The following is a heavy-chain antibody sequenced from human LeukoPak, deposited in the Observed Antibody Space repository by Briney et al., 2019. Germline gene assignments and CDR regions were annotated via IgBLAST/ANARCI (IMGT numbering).Heavy chain of an antibody. Sequence: AASVKVSCKASGYTFTSYYMHWVRQAPGQGLEWMGIIDPSDGSATYAQKFQGRVTMTRDMSTSTVCLELSLRSEDTAVYYCARGLPQPRGNWFDPWGQGTLVSVSS. CDR1: GYTFTSYY. CDR3: ARGLPQPRGNWFDP. J-gene: IGHJ5*02. CDR2: IDPSDGSA. D-gene: IGHD3-10*01. V-gene: IGHV1-46*01.